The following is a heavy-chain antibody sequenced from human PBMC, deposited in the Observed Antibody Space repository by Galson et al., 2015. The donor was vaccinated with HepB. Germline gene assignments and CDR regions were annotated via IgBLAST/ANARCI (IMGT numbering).Heavy chain of an antibody. CDR2: IGSKANSYAT. D-gene: IGHD6-13*01. CDR3: TRMGDLSGYSSL. Sequence: LRLSCAASGFTFSGSAIHWVRQASGSGLAWIGRIGSKANSYATAYVASVRGRFTISRDDSKNTAFLQLNSLKTDDTAVYYCTRMGDLSGYSSLWGQGTLVTVSS. V-gene: IGHV3-73*01. CDR1: GFTFSGSA. J-gene: IGHJ4*02.